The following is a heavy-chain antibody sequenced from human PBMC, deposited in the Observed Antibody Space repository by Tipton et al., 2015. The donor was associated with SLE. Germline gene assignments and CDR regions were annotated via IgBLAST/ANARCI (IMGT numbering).Heavy chain of an antibody. CDR2: IYYSANT. Sequence: TLSLTCTVSGGSITSGSYYWSWIRQPAGKGLEWIGRIYYSANTYYNPSLKSRVTISVDTSKNQFSLKLSSVTAADTAVYYCARDPQLAGFDLWGQGTLVTVSS. J-gene: IGHJ5*02. V-gene: IGHV4-61*02. D-gene: IGHD3-10*01. CDR3: ARDPQLAGFDL. CDR1: GGSITSGSYY.